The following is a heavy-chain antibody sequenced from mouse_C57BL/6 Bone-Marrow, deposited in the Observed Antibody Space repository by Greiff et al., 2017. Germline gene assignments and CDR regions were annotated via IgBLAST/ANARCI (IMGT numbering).Heavy chain of an antibody. Sequence: EVKVVESGGGLVKPGGSLKLSCAASGFTFSDYGMHWVRQAPEKGLEWVAYLSSGSSTIYYADTVKGRFPISRDNAKTTLFLQMTSLRSEDTAMYYGGRRGWLLRFADWGQGTLVTVSA. CDR1: GFTFSDYG. D-gene: IGHD2-3*01. V-gene: IGHV5-17*01. CDR3: GRRGWLLRFAD. CDR2: LSSGSSTI. J-gene: IGHJ3*01.